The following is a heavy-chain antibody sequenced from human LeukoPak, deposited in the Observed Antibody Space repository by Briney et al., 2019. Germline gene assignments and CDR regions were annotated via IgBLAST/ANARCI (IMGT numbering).Heavy chain of an antibody. CDR3: AREGGGPRWLDP. Sequence: SETLSLTCTVAGGSISSYSCSWIRHPACKGLDLIGRSNTSGSSNYNPSLRSRVTMSVDTSKNQFSLTLSSVTAADTAVYYCAREGGGPRWLDPWGQGTLVTVSS. V-gene: IGHV4-4*07. J-gene: IGHJ5*02. CDR1: GGSISSYS. D-gene: IGHD6-25*01. CDR2: SNTSGSS.